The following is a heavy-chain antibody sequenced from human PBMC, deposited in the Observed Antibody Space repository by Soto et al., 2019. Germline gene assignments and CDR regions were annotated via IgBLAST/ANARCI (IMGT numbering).Heavy chain of an antibody. CDR2: ISYDGSNK. D-gene: IGHD6-19*01. CDR1: GFTFSSYG. Sequence: QVQLVESGGGVVQPGRSLRLSCAASGFTFSSYGMHWVRQAPGKGLEWVAVISYDGSNKYYADSVKGRFTISRDNSKNTLYLQMNSLRAEDTAVYYCAKHSSGWSDYYYYGMDVW. CDR3: AKHSSGWSDYYYYGMDV. J-gene: IGHJ6*01. V-gene: IGHV3-30*18.